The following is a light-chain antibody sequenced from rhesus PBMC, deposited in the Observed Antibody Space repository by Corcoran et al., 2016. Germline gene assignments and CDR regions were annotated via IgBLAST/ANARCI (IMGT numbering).Light chain of an antibody. Sequence: DIQMTQSPSSLSSSVGERVTITGRASQDIRNYLNGYQQKPGQTPKLLIYLANRLESGVPSRCSGSGSGSAFTLPFNSLLPDDFTTVSCHQYNTMPMYTFGQGTKVYI. CDR2: LAN. CDR3: HQYNTMPMYT. V-gene: IGKV1-32*01. J-gene: IGKJ2*01. CDR1: QDIRNY.